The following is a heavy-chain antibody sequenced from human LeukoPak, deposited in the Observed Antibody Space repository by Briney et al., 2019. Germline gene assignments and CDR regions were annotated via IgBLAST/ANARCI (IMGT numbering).Heavy chain of an antibody. D-gene: IGHD5-24*01. J-gene: IGHJ6*02. CDR3: AREASDGGYYYYGMDV. V-gene: IGHV3-7*03. Sequence: GGSLRLSCSASGFTFSTYWMSWVRQAPGKGLEWVANMRRDGNEIYYLDSVRGRFTISRDNAKNTLYLQMNSLRAEDTAVFYCAREASDGGYYYYGMDVWGQGTTVTVSS. CDR2: MRRDGNEI. CDR1: GFTFSTYW.